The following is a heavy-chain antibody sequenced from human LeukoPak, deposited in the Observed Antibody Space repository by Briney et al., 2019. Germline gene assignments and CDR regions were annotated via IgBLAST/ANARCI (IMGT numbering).Heavy chain of an antibody. CDR1: GYTFTSYG. CDR2: ISAYNGNT. Sequence: ASVKVSCKASGYTFTSYGISWVRQAPGQGLVWMGWISAYNGNTNYAQKLQGRVTMTTDTSTSTAYMELRSLRSDDTAVYYCARDSGMYSGSYYDYWGQGTLVTVSS. J-gene: IGHJ4*02. CDR3: ARDSGMYSGSYYDY. D-gene: IGHD1-26*01. V-gene: IGHV1-18*01.